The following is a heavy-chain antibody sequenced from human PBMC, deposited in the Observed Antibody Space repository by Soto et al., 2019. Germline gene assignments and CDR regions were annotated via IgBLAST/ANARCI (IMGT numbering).Heavy chain of an antibody. CDR2: TYYRTKWYN. Sequence: SQTLSLTCAISGDSVSSNSAAWNWIRQSPSRGLEWLGRTYYRTKWYNDYAVSVTSRITINPDTSKNQFSRKLNSVTPDDSAVYCCANVPGYCSGWLAFDIWGQGTMVTVSS. CDR3: ANVPGYCSGWLAFDI. V-gene: IGHV6-1*01. J-gene: IGHJ3*02. CDR1: GDSVSSNSAA. D-gene: IGHD6-19*01.